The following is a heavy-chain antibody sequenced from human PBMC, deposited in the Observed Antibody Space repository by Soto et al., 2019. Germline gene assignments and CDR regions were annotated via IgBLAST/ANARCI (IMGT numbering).Heavy chain of an antibody. CDR2: TYYRSKWYN. Sequence: SQTLSLTGAISGDSVSSSSAAWNWIRQSPSRGLEWLGRTYYRSKWYNDYAVSVKSRITINPDTSKNQFSLQLNSVTPEDTAVYYCARTHRSCLVPAAATLNNWFDPWGQGTLVTVSS. J-gene: IGHJ5*02. V-gene: IGHV6-1*01. D-gene: IGHD2-2*01. CDR3: ARTHRSCLVPAAATLNNWFDP. CDR1: GDSVSSSSAA.